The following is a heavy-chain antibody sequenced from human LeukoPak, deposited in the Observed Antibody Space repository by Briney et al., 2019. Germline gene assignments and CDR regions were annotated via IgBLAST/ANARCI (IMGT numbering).Heavy chain of an antibody. CDR1: GFTVSSSY. CDR3: AREVVSIPSHFDS. CDR2: FYRGETT. J-gene: IGHJ4*02. Sequence: GGSLGLSCVVSGFTVSSSYMYWVRQAPGKGLEWVSFFYRGETTYYAESVRGRFTISRDISKNTLYLLMNSLIPEDTAVYYCAREVVSIPSHFDSWGQGTLVTVSS. D-gene: IGHD2-15*01. V-gene: IGHV3-53*01.